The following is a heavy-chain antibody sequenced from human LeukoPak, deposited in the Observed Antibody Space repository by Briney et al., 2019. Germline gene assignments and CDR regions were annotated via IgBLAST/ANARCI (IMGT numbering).Heavy chain of an antibody. V-gene: IGHV1-46*01. Sequence: GASVKVSCKASGYTFTNYFMHWVRQAPGQGLEWMGTLNPSGGRTTYAQKFQGRVTMTRDMSTSTVYMELSSLRSEDLAVYYCARVTYCGGDCFLGYFDYWGQGTLVTVSS. CDR3: ARVTYCGGDCFLGYFDY. CDR2: LNPSGGRT. J-gene: IGHJ4*02. D-gene: IGHD2-21*02. CDR1: GYTFTNYF.